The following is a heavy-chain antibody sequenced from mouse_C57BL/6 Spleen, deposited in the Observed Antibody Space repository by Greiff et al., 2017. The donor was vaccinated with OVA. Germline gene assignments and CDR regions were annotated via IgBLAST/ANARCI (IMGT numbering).Heavy chain of an antibody. J-gene: IGHJ2*01. CDR3: ARSDLAGRYLDY. V-gene: IGHV1-76*01. CDR2: IYPGSGNT. CDR1: GYTFTDYY. Sequence: VQLQQSGAELVRPGASVKLSCKASGYTFTDYYINWVKQRPGQGLEWIARIYPGSGNTYYNEKFKGKATLTAEKSSSTAYMQLSSLTSDDSAVYFCARSDLAGRYLDYWGQGTTLTVSS. D-gene: IGHD1-1*01.